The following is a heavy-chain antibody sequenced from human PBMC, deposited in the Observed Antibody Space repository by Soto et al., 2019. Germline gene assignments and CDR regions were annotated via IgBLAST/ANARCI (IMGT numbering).Heavy chain of an antibody. Sequence: HITLKESGPTLVKPTQPLTLTCTFSGFSLSTSEVGVGWISQPPGKALEWLAFIYWDDDKRYSPSLKSRLTITKDTSKIQLVLTMTNMYPVDTVTYYCAHNYFYSSSWYYFDYWGQGTLVTVSS. CDR2: IYWDDDK. CDR1: GFSLSTSEVG. CDR3: AHNYFYSSSWYYFDY. D-gene: IGHD6-13*01. J-gene: IGHJ4*02. V-gene: IGHV2-5*02.